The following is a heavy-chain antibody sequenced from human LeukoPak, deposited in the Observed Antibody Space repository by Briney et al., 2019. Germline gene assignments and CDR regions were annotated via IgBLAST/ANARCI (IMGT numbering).Heavy chain of an antibody. D-gene: IGHD6-19*01. CDR1: GFTVSSNY. Sequence: HPGGSLRLSCAASGFTVSSNYMSWVRQAPGKGLEWVSVIYSGGSTYYADPVKGRFTISRDNSKNTLYLQMNSLRAEDTAVYYCARGRPSKYSSGWYFVYWGQGTLVTVSS. V-gene: IGHV3-53*01. CDR3: ARGRPSKYSSGWYFVY. CDR2: IYSGGST. J-gene: IGHJ4*02.